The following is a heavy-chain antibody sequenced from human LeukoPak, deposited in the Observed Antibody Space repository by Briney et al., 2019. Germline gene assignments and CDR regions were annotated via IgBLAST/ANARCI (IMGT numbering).Heavy chain of an antibody. D-gene: IGHD3-10*01. J-gene: IGHJ4*02. Sequence: ASETLSLTCTVSGGSISSGGYYWSWIRQHPGKGLEWIGYIYYSGSTYYNPSLKSRVTISVDTSKNQFSLKLSSVTAADTAVYYCASMARGWPSDYWGQGTLVTVSS. CDR3: ASMARGWPSDY. CDR1: GGSISSGGYY. CDR2: IYYSGST. V-gene: IGHV4-31*03.